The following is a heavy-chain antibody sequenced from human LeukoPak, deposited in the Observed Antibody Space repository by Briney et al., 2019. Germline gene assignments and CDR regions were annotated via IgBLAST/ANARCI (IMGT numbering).Heavy chain of an antibody. Sequence: PSETLSLTCAVSVGSFSIYYWSWIRQPPGKGLEWIGEISQSGSTNYNPSLKSRVTISVDTSKNQFSLKLSSVTAADTAVYYCARGCDGYNGTYYGFDYWGLGTLVTVSS. D-gene: IGHD1-26*01. J-gene: IGHJ4*02. CDR3: ARGCDGYNGTYYGFDY. V-gene: IGHV4-34*01. CDR2: ISQSGST. CDR1: VGSFSIYY.